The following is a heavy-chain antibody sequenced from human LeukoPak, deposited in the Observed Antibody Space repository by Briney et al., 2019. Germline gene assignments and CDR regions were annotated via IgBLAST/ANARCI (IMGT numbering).Heavy chain of an antibody. Sequence: SVKVSCKASGGTFSSYAISWVRQAPGQGLEWMGGIIPIFGTANYAQKFQGRVTITTDESTSTAYMELSSLRSEDTAVYYCARGKTYYYYMDVWGKGTTVTVSS. J-gene: IGHJ6*03. CDR2: IIPIFGTA. V-gene: IGHV1-69*05. CDR3: ARGKTYYYYMDV. CDR1: GGTFSSYA.